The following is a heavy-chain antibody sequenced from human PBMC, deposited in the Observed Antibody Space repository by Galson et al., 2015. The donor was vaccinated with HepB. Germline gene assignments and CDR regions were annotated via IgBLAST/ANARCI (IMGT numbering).Heavy chain of an antibody. CDR3: ARPGYCSGGSCYRAAYWYFDL. J-gene: IGHJ2*01. Sequence: QSGAEVKKPGESLRISCKGSGYSFTSYWISWVRQMPGKGLEWMGRIDPSDSYTNYSPSFQGHVTISADKSISTAYLQWSSLKASDTAMYYCARPGYCSGGSCYRAAYWYFDLWGRGTLVTVSS. CDR2: IDPSDSYT. V-gene: IGHV5-10-1*01. D-gene: IGHD2-15*01. CDR1: GYSFTSYW.